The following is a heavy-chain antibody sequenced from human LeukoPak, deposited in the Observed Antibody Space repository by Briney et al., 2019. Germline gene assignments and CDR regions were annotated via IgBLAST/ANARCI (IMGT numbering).Heavy chain of an antibody. J-gene: IGHJ4*02. CDR3: ARVDTVTTTFDY. V-gene: IGHV4-61*01. Sequence: PSETLSLTCTVSGGSVSSGNYYCSWIRQPPGKGLEWIGYIHYTGSPNYNPSLKSRVTISVDTSKNQFSLRLNSVTAADTAVYYCARVDTVTTTFDYWGQGTLVTVSS. D-gene: IGHD4-17*01. CDR1: GGSVSSGNYY. CDR2: IHYTGSP.